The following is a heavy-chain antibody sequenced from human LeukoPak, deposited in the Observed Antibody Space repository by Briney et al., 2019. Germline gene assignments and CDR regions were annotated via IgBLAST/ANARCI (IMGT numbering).Heavy chain of an antibody. Sequence: SETLSLTCSVSGDSIRSNNYHWGWIRPSPGKGLEWIGTIDYSGNTYYNPSLNSRVTISADTSRNQFSLKLSSVTAADTAIYYCVRRVNTYGGWFDRWGQGALDTVSS. CDR3: VRRVNTYGGWFDR. CDR1: GDSIRSNNYH. V-gene: IGHV4-39*01. CDR2: IDYSGNT. J-gene: IGHJ5*02. D-gene: IGHD5-18*01.